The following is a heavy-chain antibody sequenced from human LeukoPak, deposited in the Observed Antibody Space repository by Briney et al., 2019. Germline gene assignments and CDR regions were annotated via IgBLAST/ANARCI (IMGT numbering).Heavy chain of an antibody. D-gene: IGHD3-10*01. Sequence: SVKVSCKASGGTFSSYAMSWVRQAPGQGLEWMGRIIPIFGTANYAQKFQGRVTITTDESTSTAYMELSSLRSEDTAVYYCARLSGGSDYFDYWGQGTLVTVSS. CDR3: ARLSGGSDYFDY. CDR1: GGTFSSYA. V-gene: IGHV1-69*05. J-gene: IGHJ4*02. CDR2: IIPIFGTA.